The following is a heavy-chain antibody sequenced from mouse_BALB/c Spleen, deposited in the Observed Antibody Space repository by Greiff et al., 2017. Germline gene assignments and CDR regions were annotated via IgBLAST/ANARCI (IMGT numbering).Heavy chain of an antibody. CDR3: ARERGFTPYFDY. CDR2: ISSGSSTI. Sequence: EVMLVESGGGLVQPGGSRKLSCAASGFTFSSFGMHWVRQAPEKGLEWVAYISSGSSTIYYAGTVKGRFTISRDNPKNTLFLQMTSLRSEDTAMYYCARERGFTPYFDYWGQGTTLTVSS. J-gene: IGHJ2*01. V-gene: IGHV5-17*02. CDR1: GFTFSSFG. D-gene: IGHD1-1*01.